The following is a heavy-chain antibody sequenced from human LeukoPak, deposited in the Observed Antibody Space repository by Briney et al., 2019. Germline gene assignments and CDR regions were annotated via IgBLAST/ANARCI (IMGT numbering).Heavy chain of an antibody. CDR1: GFTFRNSA. Sequence: GGSLRLSCAASGFTFRNSAMHWVRQAPGKGLEWVAVISHDGTKSSYGDSVRGRFTISRDNSNNTLYLQMNSLRAEDTAVYYCARYWSSWSADYWGQGTLVTVSS. V-gene: IGHV3-30-3*01. D-gene: IGHD6-13*01. CDR2: ISHDGTKS. CDR3: ARYWSSWSADY. J-gene: IGHJ4*02.